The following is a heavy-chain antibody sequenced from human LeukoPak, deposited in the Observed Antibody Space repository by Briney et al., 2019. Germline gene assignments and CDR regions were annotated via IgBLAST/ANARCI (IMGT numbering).Heavy chain of an antibody. CDR2: IYYSGNT. J-gene: IGHJ5*02. Sequence: SETLSLTCTVSGGSISSYYWSWIRQPPGKALEWIGYIYYSGNTNYNPSLKSRVTISVDTSKNQFSLKLTSVSAADTAVYYCARLAGGSSYDPSWGQGTLVTVSS. CDR1: GGSISSYY. CDR3: ARLAGGSSYDPS. V-gene: IGHV4-59*01. D-gene: IGHD5-12*01.